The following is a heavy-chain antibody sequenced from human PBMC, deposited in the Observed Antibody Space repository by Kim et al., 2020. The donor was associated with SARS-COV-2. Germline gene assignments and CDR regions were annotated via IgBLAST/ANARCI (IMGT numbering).Heavy chain of an antibody. D-gene: IGHD5-12*01. CDR3: ARDPSRGYSGYDT. J-gene: IGHJ5*02. Sequence: SAAPGKGRFPITRDNSKNRLYLQMTSLRAEDTAVYYCARDPSRGYSGYDTWGQGTLVTVSS. V-gene: IGHV3-53*01.